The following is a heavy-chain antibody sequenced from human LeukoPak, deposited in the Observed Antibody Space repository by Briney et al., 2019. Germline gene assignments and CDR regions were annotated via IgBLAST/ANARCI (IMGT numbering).Heavy chain of an antibody. CDR3: ARRARGRSSDWFVYFDH. D-gene: IGHD3-9*01. Sequence: SLSLTCTVSVVSISSVGFYTGGRRDPPGRGLECIGGIYYIGRTSNKPPPKSRVNILRDTSKTQFSLKLSSVTAADTVVYYCARRARGRSSDWFVYFDHWGQGNLVS. V-gene: IGHV4-39*07. CDR2: IYYIGRT. J-gene: IGHJ4*02. CDR1: VVSISSVGFY.